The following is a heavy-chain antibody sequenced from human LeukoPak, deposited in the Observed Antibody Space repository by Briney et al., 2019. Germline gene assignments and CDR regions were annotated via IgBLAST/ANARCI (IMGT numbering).Heavy chain of an antibody. CDR2: MKQDGSQR. J-gene: IGHJ4*02. CDR1: GFTFSSYW. V-gene: IGHV3-7*05. Sequence: GGSLRLSCAASGFTFSSYWMTWVRQAPGQGLEWVANMKQDGSQRFYVDSVRGRFTISRDNAKNSLYLQMNGLRAEDTAVYYCAREDGYSSSWYSDYWGQGTLVTVSS. D-gene: IGHD6-13*01. CDR3: AREDGYSSSWYSDY.